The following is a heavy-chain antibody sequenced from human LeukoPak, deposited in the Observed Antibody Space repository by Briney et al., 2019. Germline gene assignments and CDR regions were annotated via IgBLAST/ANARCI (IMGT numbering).Heavy chain of an antibody. Sequence: SQTLSLTCAISGDSVSSKNAACNWIRQSPSRGLEWLGRTYYRSKWYNDNAESVKGRISINPDTSKNQFSLQLNSVTPEDTAVYYCARGFSSGWLDYWGRGTLVTVSS. V-gene: IGHV6-1*01. D-gene: IGHD6-19*01. CDR1: GDSVSSKNAA. CDR2: TYYRSKWYN. CDR3: ARGFSSGWLDY. J-gene: IGHJ4*02.